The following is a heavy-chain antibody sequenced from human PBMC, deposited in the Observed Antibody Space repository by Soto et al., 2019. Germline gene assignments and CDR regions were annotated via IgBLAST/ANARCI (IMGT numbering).Heavy chain of an antibody. CDR1: GGSFSGYY. CDR3: ARAITVAGTRRFDS. D-gene: IGHD6-19*01. J-gene: IGHJ5*01. CDR2: INHSGNT. Sequence: KPSETLSLTCAVYGGSFSGYYWSWIRQTPGKGLEWIGEINHSGNTNYKSSLKSRLTVSVDTSKNQFSLNLRSVTAADTAVFYCARAITVAGTRRFDSWGQGTLVTVSS. V-gene: IGHV4-34*01.